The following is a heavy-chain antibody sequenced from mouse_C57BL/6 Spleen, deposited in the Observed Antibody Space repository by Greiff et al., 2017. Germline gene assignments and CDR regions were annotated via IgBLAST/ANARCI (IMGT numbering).Heavy chain of an antibody. D-gene: IGHD2-3*01. Sequence: QVQLQQSGAELVRPGASVTLSCKVSGYTFTDYEMHWVKQTPVHGLEWIGAIDPETGGTSYNQKFKGKAILTADKSSSTAYMELRSLTSEDSAVYYCTKRSDGYYGNYFDYWGQGTTLTVSS. CDR2: IDPETGGT. J-gene: IGHJ2*01. V-gene: IGHV1-15*01. CDR3: TKRSDGYYGNYFDY. CDR1: GYTFTDYE.